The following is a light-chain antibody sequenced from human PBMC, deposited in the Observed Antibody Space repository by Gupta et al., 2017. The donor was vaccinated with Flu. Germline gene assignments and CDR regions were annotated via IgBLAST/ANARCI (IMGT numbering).Light chain of an antibody. V-gene: IGKV3-20*01. CDR1: QSVSSNY. CDR3: QQYGAVRWT. CDR2: GAD. Sequence: ETVLTQSPGTLSLSPGERATLSCRASQSVSSNYLAWYQQKPGQAPRVLIYGADIRATGIPERGSGSGSGTDFTLTISRIEPEDCAVYYCQQYGAVRWTCGQGTKVEIK. J-gene: IGKJ1*01.